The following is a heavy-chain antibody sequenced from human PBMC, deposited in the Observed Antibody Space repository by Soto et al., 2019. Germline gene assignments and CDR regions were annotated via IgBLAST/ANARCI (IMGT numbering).Heavy chain of an antibody. CDR1: GFTFSSYG. CDR2: IWYDGSNR. D-gene: IGHD3-16*02. Sequence: GGSLRLSCAASGFTFSSYGMHWVRQAPGKALEWVYVIWYDGSNRYYADSVKGRFTISRDNSKNTLYLQMNSLRAEDTAVYYCARESNIMITFGGVIAPPYFDYWGQGTLVTISS. CDR3: ARESNIMITFGGVIAPPYFDY. V-gene: IGHV3-33*01. J-gene: IGHJ4*02.